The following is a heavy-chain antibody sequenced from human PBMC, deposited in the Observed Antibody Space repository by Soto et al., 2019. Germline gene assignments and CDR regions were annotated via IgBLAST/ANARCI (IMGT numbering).Heavy chain of an antibody. Sequence: EVQLLESGGGLVLPGGSLTLSCAASGFTFSSYAMSWVRQAPGKGLEWVSAISGSGGSTYYADSVKGRFTISRDNSKNTLYLQMNSLRAEDTAVYFCARGQVGAYYDFWSGYLPDSYYYGMDVWGQGTTVTVSS. D-gene: IGHD3-3*01. J-gene: IGHJ6*02. CDR3: ARGQVGAYYDFWSGYLPDSYYYGMDV. CDR1: GFTFSSYA. CDR2: ISGSGGST. V-gene: IGHV3-23*01.